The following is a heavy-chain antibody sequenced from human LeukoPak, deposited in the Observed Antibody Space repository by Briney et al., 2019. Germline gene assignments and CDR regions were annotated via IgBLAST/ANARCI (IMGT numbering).Heavy chain of an antibody. CDR1: GGSISRGGYC. J-gene: IGHJ4*02. V-gene: IGHV4-31*03. Sequence: PSGTLSLTCTVSGGSISRGGYCWSWIRQHPGKGQEWIGYIYYSGSTYYNPSLKSRVTISVDTSKNQFSLKLSSVTAADTAVYYCARDSSNYDSSGYVTRWGQGTLVTVSS. D-gene: IGHD3-22*01. CDR2: IYYSGST. CDR3: ARDSSNYDSSGYVTR.